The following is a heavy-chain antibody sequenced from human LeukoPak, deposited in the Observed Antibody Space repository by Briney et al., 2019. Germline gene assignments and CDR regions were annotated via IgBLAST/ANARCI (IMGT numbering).Heavy chain of an antibody. V-gene: IGHV1-2*02. J-gene: IGHJ5*02. D-gene: IGHD6-13*01. CDR3: ARDYLAGSWGNWFDP. CDR2: INPNSGAT. Sequence: ASVKVSYKASGYILTDYYIHWVRQAPGQGLEWMGWINPNSGATNYAQKFQGRVTMTRDTSISTAYMELISLRSDDTAVYYCARDYLAGSWGNWFDPWGQGTLVTVSS. CDR1: GYILTDYY.